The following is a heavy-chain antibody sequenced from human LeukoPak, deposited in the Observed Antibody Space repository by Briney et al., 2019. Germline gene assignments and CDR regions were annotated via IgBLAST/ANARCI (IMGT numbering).Heavy chain of an antibody. J-gene: IGHJ4*02. CDR1: GFTFSSYS. CDR3: ARVGYVWGSYEDYFDY. CDR2: IKQDGSEK. D-gene: IGHD3-16*01. V-gene: IGHV3-7*01. Sequence: GGSLRLSCAASGFTFSSYSMNWVRQAPGKGLEWVANIKQDGSEKYYVDSVKGRFTISRDNAKNSLYLQMNSLRAEDTAVYYCARVGYVWGSYEDYFDYWGQGTLVTVSS.